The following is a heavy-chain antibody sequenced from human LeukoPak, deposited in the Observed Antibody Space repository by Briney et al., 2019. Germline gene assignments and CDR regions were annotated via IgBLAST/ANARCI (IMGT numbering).Heavy chain of an antibody. CDR1: GYTFTSYD. Sequence: ASVKVSCKASGYTFTSYDINWVRQATGQGLAWMGWMNPNSGNTGYAQKFQGRVTITRNTSISTAYMELSSLRSEDTAVYYCARGRRAFGRVVLMVYATHPTKDYYMDVWGKGTTVTVSS. J-gene: IGHJ6*03. CDR3: ARGRRAFGRVVLMVYATHPTKDYYMDV. V-gene: IGHV1-8*03. CDR2: MNPNSGNT. D-gene: IGHD2-8*01.